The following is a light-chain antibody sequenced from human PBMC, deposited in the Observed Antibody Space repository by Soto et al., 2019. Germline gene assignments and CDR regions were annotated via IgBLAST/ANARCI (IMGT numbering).Light chain of an antibody. V-gene: IGKV3-20*01. Sequence: VVTHSPCALSLSPGERATLSCRASQSVSSSYLTCYQQKPGPAPRLLTYGASSRATGIPDRFSGSGSGTDFTLTISRLEPADFGVCYCRPVGGSPPWTFGHGTKLDIK. CDR1: QSVSSSY. J-gene: IGKJ1*01. CDR2: GAS. CDR3: RPVGGSPPWT.